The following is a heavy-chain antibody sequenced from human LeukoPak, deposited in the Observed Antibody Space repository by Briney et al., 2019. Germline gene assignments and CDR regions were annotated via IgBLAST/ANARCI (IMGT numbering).Heavy chain of an antibody. CDR2: IKQDGSEK. CDR1: GLTFSNHW. CDR3: AREWFLDS. V-gene: IGHV3-7*01. J-gene: IGHJ4*02. D-gene: IGHD3-10*01. Sequence: PGGSLRLSCAASGLTFSNHWMNWVRQAPGKGLEWVANIKQDGSEKYYVDSVKGRFTISRDNAKNSLYLQMNSLRAEDTAVYYCAREWFLDSRGQGTLVTVSS.